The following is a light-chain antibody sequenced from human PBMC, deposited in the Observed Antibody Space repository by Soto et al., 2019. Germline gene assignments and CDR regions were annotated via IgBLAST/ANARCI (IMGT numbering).Light chain of an antibody. V-gene: IGKV1-5*03. Sequence: DIQMTQSPSILSASVGDRVTITFRASQSISSWLAWYQQKPGKAPKLLVSQASTLEGGVPSRFSGSGSGTEFTLTISSLQPDDFATYYCQQYNDYWTFGQGTKVDIK. J-gene: IGKJ1*01. CDR3: QQYNDYWT. CDR1: QSISSW. CDR2: QAS.